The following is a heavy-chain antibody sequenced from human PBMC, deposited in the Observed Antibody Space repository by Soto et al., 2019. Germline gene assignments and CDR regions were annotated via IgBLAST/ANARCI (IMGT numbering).Heavy chain of an antibody. Sequence: SETLSLTCTVSGGSIISGDYYWSWIRQPPGKGLEWIGYIYYSGSTYYNPSLKSRVTISVDTSKNQFSLKLSSVTAADTAVYYCARDLGLMTTVTDEIYYYYYGMDVWGQGTTVTVSS. J-gene: IGHJ6*02. CDR1: GGSIISGDYY. CDR3: ARDLGLMTTVTDEIYYYYYGMDV. V-gene: IGHV4-30-4*01. D-gene: IGHD4-17*01. CDR2: IYYSGST.